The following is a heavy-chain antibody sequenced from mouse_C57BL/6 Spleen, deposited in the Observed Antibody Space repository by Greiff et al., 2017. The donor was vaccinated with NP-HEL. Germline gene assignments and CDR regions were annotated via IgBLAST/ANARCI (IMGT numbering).Heavy chain of an antibody. CDR1: GFTFSDYG. CDR2: ISSGSSTI. J-gene: IGHJ3*01. Sequence: DVKLVESGGGLVKPGGSLKLSCAASGFTFSDYGMHWVRQAPEKGLEWVAYISSGSSTIYYADTVKGRFTISRDNAKNTLFLQMTSLRSEDTAMYYCARNSRGWFAYWGQGTLVTVSA. V-gene: IGHV5-17*01. CDR3: ARNSRGWFAY.